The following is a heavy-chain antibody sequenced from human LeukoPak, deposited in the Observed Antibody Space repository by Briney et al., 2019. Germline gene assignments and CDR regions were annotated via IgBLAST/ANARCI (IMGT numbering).Heavy chain of an antibody. Sequence: GGSLRLSYAASGFTLSSYSMNWVRQAPGKGLEWVSTITSSSYIYYANSAKSLFTISSDNANNTLYLQRNSRRAEDTAVYYCGRKAAGVLMVYAIGDYFDCWGEGSLVTVSS. CDR2: ITSSSYI. J-gene: IGHJ4*02. CDR3: GRKAAGVLMVYAIGDYFDC. CDR1: GFTLSSYS. V-gene: IGHV3-21*01. D-gene: IGHD2-8*01.